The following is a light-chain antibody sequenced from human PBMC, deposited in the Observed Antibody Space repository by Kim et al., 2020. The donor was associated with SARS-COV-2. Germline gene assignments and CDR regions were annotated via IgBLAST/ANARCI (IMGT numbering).Light chain of an antibody. V-gene: IGLV1-44*01. J-gene: IGLJ1*01. Sequence: GPRVPISCSGTSSNIGRYPVNWYQKVPGAAPKLLIYSTNQRPSGVPDRLSGSQSGTSASLAISGLQSEDESDYYCASWDDAVNGYVFGTGTKVTVL. CDR2: STN. CDR3: ASWDDAVNGYV. CDR1: SSNIGRYP.